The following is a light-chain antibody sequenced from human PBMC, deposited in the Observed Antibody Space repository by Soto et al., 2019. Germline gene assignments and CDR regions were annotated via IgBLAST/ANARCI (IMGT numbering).Light chain of an antibody. CDR2: GAS. CDR3: QQYNNWPRT. J-gene: IGKJ1*01. Sequence: EIVMTQSPATLSVSPGERATLSCRASQSVSSNLAWYQQKPGQAPRLLIYGASTRATGIPARFSGSGSGTEFTLTFSSLHSDDFAVDYCQQYNNWPRTFRQGAKVGIK. V-gene: IGKV3-15*01. CDR1: QSVSSN.